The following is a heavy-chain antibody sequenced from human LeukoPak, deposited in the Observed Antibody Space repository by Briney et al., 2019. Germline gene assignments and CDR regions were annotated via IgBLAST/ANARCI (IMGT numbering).Heavy chain of an antibody. CDR1: GYTFTGYY. J-gene: IGHJ6*03. Sequence: ASVKVSCKASGYTFTGYYMHWVRQAPGQGLEWMGGIIPIFGTANYAQKFQGRVTITADKSTSTAYMELSSLRSEDTAVYYCASQNRWLLLPYYYYYMDVWGKGTTVTVSS. CDR2: IIPIFGTA. D-gene: IGHD3-22*01. V-gene: IGHV1-69*06. CDR3: ASQNRWLLLPYYYYYMDV.